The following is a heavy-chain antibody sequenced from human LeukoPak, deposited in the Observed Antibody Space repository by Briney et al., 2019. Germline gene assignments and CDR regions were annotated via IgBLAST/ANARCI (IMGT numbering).Heavy chain of an antibody. CDR2: IYYSGST. J-gene: IGHJ4*02. CDR3: ARIDPYYYFDC. V-gene: IGHV4-30-4*01. D-gene: IGHD1-26*01. Sequence: SETLSLTCTVSGGSISSGDYYWRWIRQPPGKGLEWIGYIYYSGSTYYNPSLKSRVTISVDTSKNQFSLKLSSVTAADTAAYYCARIDPYYYFDCWGQGTLVTVSS. CDR1: GGSISSGDYY.